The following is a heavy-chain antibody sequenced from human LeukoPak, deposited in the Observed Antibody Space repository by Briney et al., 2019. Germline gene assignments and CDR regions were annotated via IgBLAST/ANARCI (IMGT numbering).Heavy chain of an antibody. CDR2: ISWNSGSI. CDR1: GFTFDDYA. D-gene: IGHD6-13*01. Sequence: GGSLRLSCAASGFTFDDYAMHWVRQAPGKGLEWVSGISWNSGSIGYADSVKGRFTISRDNAKNSLYLQMNSLRAEDTALYYRAKDIEREDSSSLFDYWGQGTLVTVSS. V-gene: IGHV3-9*01. J-gene: IGHJ4*02. CDR3: AKDIEREDSSSLFDY.